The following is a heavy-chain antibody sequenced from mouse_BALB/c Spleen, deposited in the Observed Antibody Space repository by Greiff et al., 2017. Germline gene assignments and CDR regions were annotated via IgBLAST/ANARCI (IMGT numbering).Heavy chain of an antibody. V-gene: IGHV5-12-2*01. CDR1: GFTFSSYT. Sequence: EVKVEESGGGLVQPGGSLKLSCAASGFTFSSYTMSWVRQTPEKRLEWVAYISNGGGSTYYPDTVKGRFTISRDNAKNTLYLQMSSLKSEDTAMYYCARRRDAMDYWGQGTSVTVSS. CDR2: ISNGGGST. J-gene: IGHJ4*01. CDR3: ARRRDAMDY.